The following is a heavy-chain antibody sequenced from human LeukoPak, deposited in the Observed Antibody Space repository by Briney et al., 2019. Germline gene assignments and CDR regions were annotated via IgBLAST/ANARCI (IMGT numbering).Heavy chain of an antibody. CDR3: ARDLYCSGGSCHSPAGRTYDY. D-gene: IGHD2-15*01. Sequence: ASVKVSCKASGYTFTSYDINWVRQAPGQGLEWLGWMNPNSGNTGYAQKFQGRVTMTRDTSISTAYMELNSLRSEDTAMYYCARDLYCSGGSCHSPAGRTYDYWGQGTLVTVSS. CDR2: MNPNSGNT. J-gene: IGHJ4*02. CDR1: GYTFTSYD. V-gene: IGHV1-8*01.